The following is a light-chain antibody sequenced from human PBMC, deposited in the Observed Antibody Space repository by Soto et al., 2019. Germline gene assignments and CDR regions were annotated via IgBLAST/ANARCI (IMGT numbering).Light chain of an antibody. CDR3: MQGTHWPYT. CDR1: ESLVHSNGNTY. V-gene: IGKV2-30*02. Sequence: DVVLTQSPLSLSVTLGQPASISCRSSESLVHSNGNTYLNWFQQRPGQSPRRLIYTVSNRDSGVPDRFSGSGSVTDFTLKISRVEAEDVGVYYCMQGTHWPYTFGQGTKLEIK. CDR2: TVS. J-gene: IGKJ2*01.